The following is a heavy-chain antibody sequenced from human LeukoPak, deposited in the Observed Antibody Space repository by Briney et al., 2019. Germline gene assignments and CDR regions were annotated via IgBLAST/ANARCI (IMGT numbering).Heavy chain of an antibody. D-gene: IGHD3-10*02. V-gene: IGHV4-4*02. CDR2: INHSGST. CDR1: GDSISRSDW. CDR3: ARRRVLMFNSIDY. J-gene: IGHJ4*02. Sequence: SETLSLTCAVSGDSISRSDWWTWVRQPPGKGLEWIGEINHSGSTNYNPSLESRVTISVDTSKKQFLLKLTPVTAADTAVYFCARRRVLMFNSIDYWGQGTLVTVSS.